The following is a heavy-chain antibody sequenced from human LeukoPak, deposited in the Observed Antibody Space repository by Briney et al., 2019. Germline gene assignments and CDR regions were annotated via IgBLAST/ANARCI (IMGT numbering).Heavy chain of an antibody. CDR2: ISSSGSTI. CDR3: AKDGGGYYPYYYYYMDV. Sequence: GGSLRLSCAASGFTFSDYYMSWSRQAPGKGLEWVSYISSSGSTIYYADSVKGRFTISRDNAKNSLYLQMNSLRAEDTAVYYCAKDGGGYYPYYYYYMDVWGKGTTVTISS. D-gene: IGHD3-22*01. J-gene: IGHJ6*03. CDR1: GFTFSDYY. V-gene: IGHV3-11*04.